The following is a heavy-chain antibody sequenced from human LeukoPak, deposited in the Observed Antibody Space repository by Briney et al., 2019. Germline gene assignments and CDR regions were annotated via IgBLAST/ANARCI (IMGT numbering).Heavy chain of an antibody. Sequence: QPGGSLRLSCAASGFTFDDYAMHWVRQAPGKGLEWVSLISWDGGSTYYADSVKGRFTISRDNSKNSLYLQMNSLRAEDTALYYCAKDLGYYDSSGYPRGDAFDIWGQGTMVTVSS. V-gene: IGHV3-43D*03. CDR1: GFTFDDYA. D-gene: IGHD3-22*01. CDR2: ISWDGGST. J-gene: IGHJ3*02. CDR3: AKDLGYYDSSGYPRGDAFDI.